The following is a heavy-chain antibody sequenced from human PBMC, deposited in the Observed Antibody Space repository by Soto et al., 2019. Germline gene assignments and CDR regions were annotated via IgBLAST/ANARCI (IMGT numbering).Heavy chain of an antibody. D-gene: IGHD5-18*01. CDR2: ISSSGFST. V-gene: IGHV3-23*01. CDR3: AKGLSTLTAL. J-gene: IGHJ4*02. CDR1: EFTFSSYA. Sequence: DVQLLESGGGLVQPGGSLRLSCAASEFTFSSYAMSWVRQAPGKGLEWVSAISSSGFSTYYADSVKGRLTISRDNSKNTRYLQINSMRAEDTAVYYCAKGLSTLTALGGQGSLVTVSS.